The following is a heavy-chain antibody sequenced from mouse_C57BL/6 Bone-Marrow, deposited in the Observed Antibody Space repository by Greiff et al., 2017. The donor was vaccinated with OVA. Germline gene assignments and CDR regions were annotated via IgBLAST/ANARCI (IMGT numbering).Heavy chain of an antibody. D-gene: IGHD1-1*01. CDR3: ARHRGSSPYAMDY. CDR1: GFTFSSYT. J-gene: IGHJ4*01. CDR2: ISGGGGNT. V-gene: IGHV5-9*01. Sequence: DVQLVESGGGLVKPGGSLKLSCAASGFTFSSYTMSWVRQTPEQRLEWVATISGGGGNTYYPDSVKGRFTISRDNATNTLYLQLRSLRSEDSALDYCARHRGSSPYAMDYWGQGTSVTVSS.